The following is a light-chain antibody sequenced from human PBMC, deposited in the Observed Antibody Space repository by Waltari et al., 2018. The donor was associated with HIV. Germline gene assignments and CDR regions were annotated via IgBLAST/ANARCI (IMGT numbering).Light chain of an antibody. V-gene: IGLV1-47*01. J-gene: IGLJ2*01. CDR1: SSNVGSNY. Sequence: QSVLTQPPSASGTPGQRITLSCSGSSSNVGSNYVFWYQQLPGTAPKVLIFMTNQRPSGVPDRFSASKSGTSASLAISGLRSEDEADYYCASWDDSLSIVVFGGGTKLTVL. CDR3: ASWDDSLSIVV. CDR2: MTN.